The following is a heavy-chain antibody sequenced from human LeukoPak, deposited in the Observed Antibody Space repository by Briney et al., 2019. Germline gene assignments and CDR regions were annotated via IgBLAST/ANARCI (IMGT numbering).Heavy chain of an antibody. D-gene: IGHD4-17*01. CDR2: IYYSGST. V-gene: IGHV4-39*01. J-gene: IGHJ5*02. Sequence: PSETLSLTCTVSGGSISSSSYYWGWIRHPPGKGLEWIGSIYYSGSTYYNPSLKSRVTISVDTSKNQFSLKLSSVTAADTAVYYCARGTTVTTLGSWGQGTLVTVSS. CDR3: ARGTTVTTLGS. CDR1: GGSISSSSYY.